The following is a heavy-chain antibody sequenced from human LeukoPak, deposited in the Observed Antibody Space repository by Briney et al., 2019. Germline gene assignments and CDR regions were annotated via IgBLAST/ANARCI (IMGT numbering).Heavy chain of an antibody. D-gene: IGHD3-3*01. J-gene: IGHJ4*02. CDR2: MNPNSGNT. V-gene: IGHV1-8*03. Sequence: ASVKVSCKASGYTFTSYDINWVRQATGQGLEWMGWMNPNSGNTGYAQKFQGRVTITTDESTSTAYMELSSLRSEDTAVYYCARGGGRGRFLEWLLSGFDYWGQGTLVTVSS. CDR3: ARGGGRGRFLEWLLSGFDY. CDR1: GYTFTSYD.